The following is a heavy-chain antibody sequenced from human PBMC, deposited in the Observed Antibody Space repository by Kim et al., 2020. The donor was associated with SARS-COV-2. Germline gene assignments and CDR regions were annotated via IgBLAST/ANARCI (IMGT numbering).Heavy chain of an antibody. Sequence: SETLSLTCTVSGGSISSYYWSWIRQPAGKGLEWIGRIYTSGSTNYNPSLKGRVTMSVDTSKNQFSLKLSAVTAADTAVYYCASQSGRVVAYSWLDPGGQGTLVTVSS. D-gene: IGHD2-15*01. CDR1: GGSISSYY. CDR3: ASQSGRVVAYSWLDP. CDR2: IYTSGST. J-gene: IGHJ5*02. V-gene: IGHV4-4*07.